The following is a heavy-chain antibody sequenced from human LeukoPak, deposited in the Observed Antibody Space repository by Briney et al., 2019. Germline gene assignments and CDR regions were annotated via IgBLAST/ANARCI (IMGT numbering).Heavy chain of an antibody. V-gene: IGHV3-48*01. J-gene: IGHJ6*02. D-gene: IGHD3-10*01. Sequence: GGSLRLSCAASGFTFSSYSMNWVRQAPGKGLEWVSYISSSSSTIYYADSVKGRFTISRDNAKNSLYLQMNSLRAEDTAVYYCAREDYYGSGSSYYYGMDVWGQGTTVIVSS. CDR3: AREDYYGSGSSYYYGMDV. CDR1: GFTFSSYS. CDR2: ISSSSSTI.